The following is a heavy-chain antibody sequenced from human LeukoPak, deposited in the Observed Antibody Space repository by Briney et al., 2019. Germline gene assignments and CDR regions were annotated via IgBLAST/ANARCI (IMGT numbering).Heavy chain of an antibody. J-gene: IGHJ4*02. V-gene: IGHV1-18*01. CDR1: GYTFTSYD. D-gene: IGHD2-15*01. Sequence: GASVKVSCKASGYTFTSYDINWVRQATGQGLEWMGWMNPNSGNTNYAQKLQGRVTMTTDTSTSTAYMELRSLRSDDTAVYYCARVHGLFGEGYCSGGSCDGVWDYWGQGTLVTVSS. CDR3: ARVHGLFGEGYCSGGSCDGVWDY. CDR2: MNPNSGNT.